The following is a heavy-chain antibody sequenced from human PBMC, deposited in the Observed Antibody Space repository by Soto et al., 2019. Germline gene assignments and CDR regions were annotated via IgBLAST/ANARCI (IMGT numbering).Heavy chain of an antibody. Sequence: GGSLRLSCAASGFTFSSYWMHWVRQAPGKGLVWVSRINSDGSSTSYADSVKGRFTISRDNAKNTLYLQMNSLRAEDTAVYYCARAVSSSIRAVRWFDPWGQGTLVTVSS. CDR1: GFTFSSYW. V-gene: IGHV3-74*01. J-gene: IGHJ5*02. CDR3: ARAVSSSIRAVRWFDP. D-gene: IGHD6-6*01. CDR2: INSDGSST.